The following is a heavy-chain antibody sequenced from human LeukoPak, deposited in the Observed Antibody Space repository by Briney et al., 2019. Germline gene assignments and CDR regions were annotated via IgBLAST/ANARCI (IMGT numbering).Heavy chain of an antibody. V-gene: IGHV1-69*13. CDR1: GGTFSSYA. J-gene: IGHJ6*02. CDR2: IIPIFGTA. CDR3: ASGGYDPHYYYYYGMDV. Sequence: ASVKVSCKASGGTFSSYAISWVRQAPGQGLEWMGGIIPIFGTANYAQKFQGRVTITADESTSTAYMELSSLRSEDTAVYYCASGGYDPHYYYYYGMDVWGQGTTVTVSS. D-gene: IGHD5-12*01.